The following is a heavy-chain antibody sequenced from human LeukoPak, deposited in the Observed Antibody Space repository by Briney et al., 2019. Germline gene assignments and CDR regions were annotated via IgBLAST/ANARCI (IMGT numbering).Heavy chain of an antibody. V-gene: IGHV1-46*01. CDR1: GYTFTSYY. J-gene: IGHJ5*02. D-gene: IGHD3-9*01. Sequence: ASVKVSCKAPGYTFTSYYMHWVRQAPGQGLEWMGIINPSGGSKSYAQKCQGRVTMTRDTSTSTVYMELSSLRSEDTAVYNCAGRWLNWFDPWGQGTLVTISS. CDR3: AGRWLNWFDP. CDR2: INPSGGSK.